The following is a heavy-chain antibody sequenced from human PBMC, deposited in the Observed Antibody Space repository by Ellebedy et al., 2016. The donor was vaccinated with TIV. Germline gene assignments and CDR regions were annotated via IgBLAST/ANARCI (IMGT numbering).Heavy chain of an antibody. CDR2: TSFDGKNK. Sequence: GESLKISCAASGFVFSSYTMWSVRQTPGKGLEWVAVTSFDGKNKHYADPVKGRFTISRDNSQNTLYLHMHSLRDEDTAVYYCARDPYSSGWSAIGYFDLWGQGALVTVSS. V-gene: IGHV3-30*04. J-gene: IGHJ4*02. D-gene: IGHD6-19*01. CDR3: ARDPYSSGWSAIGYFDL. CDR1: GFVFSSYT.